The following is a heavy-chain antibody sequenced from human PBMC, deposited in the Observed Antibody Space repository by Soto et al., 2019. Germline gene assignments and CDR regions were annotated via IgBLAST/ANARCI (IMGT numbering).Heavy chain of an antibody. Sequence: PSETLSLTCAVYGGSFSGYYWSWIRQPSGKGLEWIGEINHSGSTNYNPSLKSRVTISVDTSKNQFSLKLSSVTAADTAVYYCARGQDGSGSYCMDVWGQGTTVTVSS. V-gene: IGHV4-34*01. J-gene: IGHJ6*02. CDR2: INHSGST. CDR1: GGSFSGYY. CDR3: ARGQDGSGSYCMDV. D-gene: IGHD3-10*01.